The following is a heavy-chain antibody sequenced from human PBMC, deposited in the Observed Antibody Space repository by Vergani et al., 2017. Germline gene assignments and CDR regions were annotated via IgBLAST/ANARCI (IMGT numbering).Heavy chain of an antibody. Sequence: QVQLQQWGAGLLKPSETLSLTCAVYGGSFSGYYWSWIRQHPGKGLEWIGYIYYSGSTYYNPSLKSRVTISVDTSKNQFSLKLSSVTAADTAVYYCARDRGEFGSPFDPWGQGTLVTVSS. CDR2: IYYSGST. D-gene: IGHD3-10*01. CDR3: ARDRGEFGSPFDP. V-gene: IGHV4-34*01. CDR1: GGSFSGYY. J-gene: IGHJ5*02.